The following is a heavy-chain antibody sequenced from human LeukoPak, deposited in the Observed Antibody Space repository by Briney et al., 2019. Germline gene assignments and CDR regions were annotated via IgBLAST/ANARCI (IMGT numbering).Heavy chain of an antibody. CDR3: ARERERSGSYYTDY. Sequence: GGSLRLSCAASGFTFRSYSMSGLRQTPEKGLEWVATIKPDGSEPTYLASVKGRFTISKTNAKTSLILQRNSRRPEDTAVFYFARERERSGSYYTDYSGQKTL. CDR1: GFTFRSYS. D-gene: IGHD1-26*01. V-gene: IGHV3-7*01. J-gene: IGHJ4*02. CDR2: IKPDGSEP.